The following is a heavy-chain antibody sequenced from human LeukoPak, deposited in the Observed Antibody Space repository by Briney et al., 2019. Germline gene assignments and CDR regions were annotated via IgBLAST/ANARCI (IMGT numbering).Heavy chain of an antibody. D-gene: IGHD3-22*01. CDR3: AREWMTYYYDSSGYSPCDY. V-gene: IGHV1-2*06. CDR1: GYTFTGYY. CDR2: INPNSGGT. J-gene: IGHJ4*02. Sequence: ASVKVSCKASGYTFTGYYMHWVRQAPGQGLEWMGRINPNSGGTNYAQKFQGRVTMTRDTSISTAYMELSRLRSDDTAVYYCAREWMTYYYDSSGYSPCDYWGQGTLVTVSS.